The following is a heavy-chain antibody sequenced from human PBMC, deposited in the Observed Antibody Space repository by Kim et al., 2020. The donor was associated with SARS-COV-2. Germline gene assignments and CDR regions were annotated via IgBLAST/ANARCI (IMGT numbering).Heavy chain of an antibody. V-gene: IGHV3-23*03. CDR1: GFTFSSYA. CDR3: AKGVGATTPFDY. J-gene: IGHJ4*02. D-gene: IGHD1-26*01. CDR2: IYSGGSST. Sequence: GGSLRLSCAASGFTFSSYAMSWVRQAPGKGLEWVSVIYSGGSSTYYADSVKGRFTISRDNSKNTLYLQMNSLRAEDTAVYYCAKGVGATTPFDYWGQGTLVTVSS.